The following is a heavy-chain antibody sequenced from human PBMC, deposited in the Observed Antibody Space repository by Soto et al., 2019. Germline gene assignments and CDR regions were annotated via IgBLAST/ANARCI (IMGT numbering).Heavy chain of an antibody. CDR3: ARGRDYGLATT. Sequence: ETLXLTCAVYGGSFSXXYWSWIRQPPGKGLEWIGEINHSGSTNYNPSLKSRVTISVDKSKNQFSLKLSSVTAADTAVYYCARGRDYGLATTWGQGTLVTVSS. D-gene: IGHD4-17*01. CDR2: INHSGST. J-gene: IGHJ5*02. CDR1: GGSFSXXY. V-gene: IGHV4-34*01.